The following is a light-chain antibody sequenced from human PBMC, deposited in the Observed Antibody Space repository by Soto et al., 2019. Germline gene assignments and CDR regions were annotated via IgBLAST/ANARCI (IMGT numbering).Light chain of an antibody. Sequence: VMTQSPATLSLSPGDSATLSCRASQTIYSNVAWYQQRPCQAPRLLIYRASAKATGIQARFSGSGSGTDFTLTIGSLQSEDSAVYYCXQYQNLWTCGQGTKVDIK. CDR2: RAS. V-gene: IGKV3-15*01. J-gene: IGKJ1*01. CDR1: QTIYSN. CDR3: XQYQNLWT.